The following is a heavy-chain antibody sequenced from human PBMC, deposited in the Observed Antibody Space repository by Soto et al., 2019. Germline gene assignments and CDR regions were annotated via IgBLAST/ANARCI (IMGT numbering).Heavy chain of an antibody. J-gene: IGHJ5*02. CDR1: GFPFTSSA. Sequence: SVKVYFKASGFPFTSSAMQFVRQARGQRLEWIGWIVVGSGNTNYAQKFQGRVTITADESTSTAYMELSSLRSEDTAVYYCARRVVVVADIADWFDPWGQGTLVTVSS. D-gene: IGHD2-15*01. CDR2: IVVGSGNT. CDR3: ARRVVVVADIADWFDP. V-gene: IGHV1-58*02.